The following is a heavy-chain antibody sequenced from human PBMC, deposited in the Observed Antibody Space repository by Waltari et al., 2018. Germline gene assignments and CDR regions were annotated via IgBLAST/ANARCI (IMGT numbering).Heavy chain of an antibody. CDR1: GFTFSNSW. V-gene: IGHV3-7*01. J-gene: IGHJ6*02. Sequence: EVQVVESGGGLVQPGGSLRLSCAASGFTFSNSWMDWVRQAPGNGREGVANIKQDGSEKNYVDSVKGRFTIFRDNTKNSLYLQMNSLRAEDTAVYYCSKSLDVWGPGTTVTVSS. CDR3: SKSLDV. CDR2: IKQDGSEK.